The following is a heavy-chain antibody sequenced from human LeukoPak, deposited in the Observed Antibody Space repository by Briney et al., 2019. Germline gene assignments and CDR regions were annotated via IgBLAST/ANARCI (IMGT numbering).Heavy chain of an antibody. CDR3: ARDPRGPTGFDSSARDTFDY. J-gene: IGHJ4*02. V-gene: IGHV3-48*01. Sequence: GGSLRLSCAASGFTFSSYSMNWVRQAPGKGLEWVSYISSSSSTIYYADSVKGQFTISRDNSKNTLYLQIHSLRPEDTAVYYCARDPRGPTGFDSSARDTFDYWGQGTLVTVSS. CDR1: GFTFSSYS. CDR2: ISSSSSTI. D-gene: IGHD3-22*01.